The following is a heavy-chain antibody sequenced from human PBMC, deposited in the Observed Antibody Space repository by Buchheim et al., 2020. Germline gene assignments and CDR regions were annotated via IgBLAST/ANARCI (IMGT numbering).Heavy chain of an antibody. J-gene: IGHJ4*02. Sequence: EVQLVESGGGLVEPGGSLGLSCAASGFSFSGYSMNWVGQAPGEGLGWVSIFSRGRVAIPYADSVKGRFTFPRANPKNPFYLQMNSLRLEDTAVYYCARGEVEETRFLDSWGQGTL. D-gene: IGHD1-1*01. CDR1: GFSFSGYS. V-gene: IGHV3-21*01. CDR2: FSRGRVAI. CDR3: ARGEVEETRFLDS.